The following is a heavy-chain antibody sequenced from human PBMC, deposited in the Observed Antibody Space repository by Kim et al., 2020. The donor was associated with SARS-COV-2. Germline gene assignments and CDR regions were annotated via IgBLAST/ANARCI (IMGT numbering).Heavy chain of an antibody. D-gene: IGHD2-15*01. CDR1: GYTFTSYG. CDR3: ARDDCSGGSCYSTGWFDP. V-gene: IGHV1-18*01. Sequence: AAVKVSCKASGYTFTSYGISWVRQAPGQGLEWMGWISAYNGNTNYAQKLQGRVTMTTDTSTSTAYMGLRSLRSDDTAVYYCARDDCSGGSCYSTGWFDPWGQGTLVTVSS. CDR2: ISAYNGNT. J-gene: IGHJ5*02.